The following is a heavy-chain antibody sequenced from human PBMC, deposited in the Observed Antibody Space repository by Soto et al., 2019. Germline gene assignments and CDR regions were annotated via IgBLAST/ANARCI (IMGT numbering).Heavy chain of an antibody. J-gene: IGHJ6*02. CDR1: GGSISSYY. CDR2: IYYSGST. V-gene: IGHV4-59*01. D-gene: IGHD3-10*01. Sequence: SETLSLTCTVSGGSISSYYWSWIRQPPGKGLEWIGYIYYSGSTNYNPSLKSRVTISVDTSKNQFSLKLSSVTAADTAVYYCARDRQRGKAGMDVWGQGTTVTVPS. CDR3: ARDRQRGKAGMDV.